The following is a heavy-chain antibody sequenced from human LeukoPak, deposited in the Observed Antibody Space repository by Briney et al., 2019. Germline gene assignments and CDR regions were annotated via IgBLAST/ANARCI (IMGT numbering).Heavy chain of an antibody. CDR1: GYSFTSYW. Sequence: GESLKISCKGSGYSFTSYWIGWVRQMPGKGLEWMGIIYPGDSDTRYSPSFQGQVTISADKSTSTAYLQWSSLKASDTAMYYCARRPHYCGGDCYSELDYWGQGTLVTVSS. CDR3: ARRPHYCGGDCYSELDY. J-gene: IGHJ4*02. D-gene: IGHD2-21*02. V-gene: IGHV5-51*01. CDR2: IYPGDSDT.